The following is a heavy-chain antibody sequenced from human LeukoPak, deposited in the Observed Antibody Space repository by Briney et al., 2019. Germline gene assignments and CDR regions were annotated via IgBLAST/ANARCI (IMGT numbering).Heavy chain of an antibody. CDR1: GGSISGYY. V-gene: IGHV4-59*01. Sequence: PSETLSLTCTVSGGSISGYYWSWIRQPPGKGLECIGFIYYTGNTNYNPSLKSRLTISVDTSKNQFSLKVSSVTAADTAVYYCVRSKSGTYGWFDPWGQGTLVTVSS. CDR2: IYYTGNT. J-gene: IGHJ5*02. D-gene: IGHD3-3*01. CDR3: VRSKSGTYGWFDP.